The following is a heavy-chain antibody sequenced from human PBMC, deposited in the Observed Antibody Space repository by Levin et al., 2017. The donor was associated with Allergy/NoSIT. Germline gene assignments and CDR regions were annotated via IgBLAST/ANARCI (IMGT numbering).Heavy chain of an antibody. D-gene: IGHD2-15*01. CDR2: ISGSGGST. CDR1: GFTFSSYA. J-gene: IGHJ4*02. Sequence: GESLKISCAASGFTFSSYAMSWVRQAPGKGLEWVSAISGSGGSTYYADSVKGRFTISRDNSKNTLYLQMNSLRAEDTAVYYCAKDVEAATREFDYWGQGTLVTVSS. CDR3: AKDVEAATREFDY. V-gene: IGHV3-23*01.